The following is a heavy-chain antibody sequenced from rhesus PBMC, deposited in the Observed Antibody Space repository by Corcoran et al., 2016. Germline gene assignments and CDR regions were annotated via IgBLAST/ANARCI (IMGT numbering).Heavy chain of an antibody. Sequence: QVQLQESGPGLVKPSETLSLTCAVSGGSISSSNWWSWIRQSPGQGMEWIGYIYGGRGSTSYNLTLKSRCTHSTDTSKNQLSLKLSSVTAADTAVYYCARRLATVTLSYFDYWGQGVLVTVSS. V-gene: IGHV4S7*01. J-gene: IGHJ4*01. CDR2: IYGGRGST. CDR3: ARRLATVTLSYFDY. CDR1: GGSISSSNW. D-gene: IGHD5-36*02.